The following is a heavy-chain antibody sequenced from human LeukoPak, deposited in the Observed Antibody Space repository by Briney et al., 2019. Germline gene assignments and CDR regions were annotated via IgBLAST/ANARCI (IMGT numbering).Heavy chain of an antibody. D-gene: IGHD3-22*01. CDR1: GYTFTTYY. J-gene: IGHJ4*02. V-gene: IGHV1-46*01. CDR3: ARALVPRDSSGYYWGNYFDY. CDR2: TNPSGGTT. Sequence: ASVKVSCKASGYTFTTYYMHWVRQAPGQGLEWMGITNPSGGTTSYPQKFRGRVSMTSDTSTTTVYMELSSLRSEDTAVYYCARALVPRDSSGYYWGNYFDYWGQGTLATVSS.